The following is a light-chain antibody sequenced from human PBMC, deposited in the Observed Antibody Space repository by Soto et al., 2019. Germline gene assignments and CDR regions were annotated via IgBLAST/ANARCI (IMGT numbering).Light chain of an antibody. V-gene: IGKV3-20*01. CDR3: QQYGSSPRT. CDR2: GAS. Sequence: EIVLTQSPGTLSLSPGERATLSCSASQSVSSNYLAWYQQKPGQAPRLLIYGASSRATGIPDRFSGSGSGTDFTLTISRLEPEDFAVYYCQQYGSSPRTFGGGTKVDIK. CDR1: QSVSSNY. J-gene: IGKJ4*01.